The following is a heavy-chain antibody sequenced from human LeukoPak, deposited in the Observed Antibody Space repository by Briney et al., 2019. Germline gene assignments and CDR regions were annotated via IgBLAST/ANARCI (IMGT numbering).Heavy chain of an antibody. J-gene: IGHJ5*02. CDR3: ARVDYGDYDGWFDP. CDR1: GFTFSSYW. D-gene: IGHD4-17*01. Sequence: GGSLRLSCAASGFTFSSYWMSWVRQAPGKGLEWVANIKQDGSEKYYVDSVKGRFTISRDNAKNSLYLQMNSLRAEDTAVYYCARVDYGDYDGWFDPWGQGTLVTVSS. V-gene: IGHV3-7*01. CDR2: IKQDGSEK.